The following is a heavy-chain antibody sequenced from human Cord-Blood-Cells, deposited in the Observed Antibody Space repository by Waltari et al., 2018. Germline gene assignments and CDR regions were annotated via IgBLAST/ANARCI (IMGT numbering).Heavy chain of an antibody. V-gene: IGHV3-33*01. CDR2: IWYDGSNK. D-gene: IGHD3-9*01. CDR3: ARADLTGYDY. Sequence: VQLVESGGGVVQPGRSLRLHCAGSGFTFSSLGVHGVRQAPGKGLEWVAVIWYDGSNKYYADSVKGRFTISRDNSKNTLYLQMNSLRAEDTAVYYCARADLTGYDYWGQGTLVTVSS. J-gene: IGHJ4*02. CDR1: GFTFSSLG.